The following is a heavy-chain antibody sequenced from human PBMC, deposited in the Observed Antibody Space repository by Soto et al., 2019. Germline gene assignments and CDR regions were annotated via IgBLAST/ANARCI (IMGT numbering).Heavy chain of an antibody. CDR2: IYYSGST. D-gene: IGHD2-15*01. J-gene: IGHJ6*02. CDR1: GGSISSYY. Sequence: QVQLQESGPGLVKPSETLSLTCTVSGGSISSYYWSWIRQPPGKGLEWIGYIYYSGSTNYNPSHKSLVTISVDTSKNQFSLKLSSVTAADTAVYYCARDLRYCSGGSCYLYYGMDVWGQGTTVTVSS. CDR3: ARDLRYCSGGSCYLYYGMDV. V-gene: IGHV4-59*01.